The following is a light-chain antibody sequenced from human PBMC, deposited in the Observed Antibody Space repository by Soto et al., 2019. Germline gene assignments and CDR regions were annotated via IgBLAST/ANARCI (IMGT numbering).Light chain of an antibody. CDR1: QSISSN. V-gene: IGKV3-15*01. Sequence: EIVMTQSPATLSVSPGERATLSCRASQSISSNLAWYQQKPGQAPRLLIYGASTRATGIPATFSGSGSGTAFTLTISSLQSEDFAVYYCQQYNNWPFTFGPGTKVAIK. CDR2: GAS. J-gene: IGKJ3*01. CDR3: QQYNNWPFT.